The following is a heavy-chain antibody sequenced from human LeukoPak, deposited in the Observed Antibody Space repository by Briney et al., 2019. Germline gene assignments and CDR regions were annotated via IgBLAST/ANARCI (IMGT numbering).Heavy chain of an antibody. CDR3: ARDKRCSATNFYGPLDY. CDR2: ISGDGSST. Sequence: GGSLRLSCAASGFTFDDYAMHWVRHAPGKGLEWISYISGDGSSTYYADSVKGRFTTSRDNSKNSLYLQINSLRTEDTAVYYCARDKRCSATNFYGPLDYWGQGSLVTVSS. V-gene: IGHV3-43*02. J-gene: IGHJ4*02. D-gene: IGHD2/OR15-2a*01. CDR1: GFTFDDYA.